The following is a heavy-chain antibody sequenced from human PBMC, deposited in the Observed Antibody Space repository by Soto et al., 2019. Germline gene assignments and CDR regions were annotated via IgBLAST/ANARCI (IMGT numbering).Heavy chain of an antibody. Sequence: SETLSLTCTVSGGSNIRDGYYWSWIRQHPGKGLEWIAYISYSGSSYSNPSLKSRVTISADTTKNQFSLRLTSVTAADTAVYFCARATPAGSADFWGQGTLVTVSS. CDR3: ARATPAGSADF. CDR1: GGSNIRDGYY. V-gene: IGHV4-31*03. CDR2: ISYSGSS. D-gene: IGHD2-2*01. J-gene: IGHJ4*02.